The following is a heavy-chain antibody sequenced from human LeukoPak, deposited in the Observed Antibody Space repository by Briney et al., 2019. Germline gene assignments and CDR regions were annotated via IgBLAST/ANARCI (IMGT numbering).Heavy chain of an antibody. D-gene: IGHD3-16*02. Sequence: GGSLRLSCVGSGFTLSSYNMNWVRQAPGKGLEWVSSISSSSSYIYYVDSVKGRFTISRDNAKNSLYLQLNSLRAEDTAVYFCTRGYRGADNWGQGTLVTVSS. CDR1: GFTLSSYN. CDR2: ISSSSSYI. V-gene: IGHV3-21*01. J-gene: IGHJ4*02. CDR3: TRGYRGADN.